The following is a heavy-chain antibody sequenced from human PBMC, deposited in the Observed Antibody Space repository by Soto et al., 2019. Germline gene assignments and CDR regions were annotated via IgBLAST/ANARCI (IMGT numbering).Heavy chain of an antibody. J-gene: IGHJ3*02. V-gene: IGHV3-48*02. CDR3: ARDLTVTMVRGTSDAFDI. CDR1: GFTFSSYR. Sequence: EVQLVESGGGWVQPGGSLRLSCAASGFTFSSYRMNWVRQAPGKGLEWVSYISSSSSTIYYADSVKGRFTISRDNAKNSLYLQMNSLRDEDTAVYYCARDLTVTMVRGTSDAFDIWGQGTMVTVSS. CDR2: ISSSSSTI. D-gene: IGHD3-10*01.